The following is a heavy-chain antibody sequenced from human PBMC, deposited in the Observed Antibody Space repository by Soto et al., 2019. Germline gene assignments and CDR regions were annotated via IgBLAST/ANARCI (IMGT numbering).Heavy chain of an antibody. CDR3: ARDHGGYSYGPVGMDV. CDR2: INPNSGGT. Sequence: ASVKVSCKASGYTFTGYYMHWVRQAPGQGLEWMGWINPNSGGTNYAQKFQGWVTMTRDTSISTAYMELSRLRSDDTAVYYCARDHGGYSYGPVGMDVWGQGTTVTVSS. D-gene: IGHD5-18*01. V-gene: IGHV1-2*04. CDR1: GYTFTGYY. J-gene: IGHJ6*02.